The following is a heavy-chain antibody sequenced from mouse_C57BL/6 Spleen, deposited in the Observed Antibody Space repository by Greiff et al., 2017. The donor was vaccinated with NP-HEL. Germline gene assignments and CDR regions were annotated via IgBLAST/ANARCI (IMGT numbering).Heavy chain of an antibody. D-gene: IGHD1-1*01. V-gene: IGHV1-55*01. CDR2: IYPGSGST. CDR1: GYTFTSYW. J-gene: IGHJ1*03. Sequence: VQLQQSGAELVKPGASVKMSCKASGYTFTSYWITWVKQRPGQGLEWIGDIYPGSGSTNYNEKFKSKATLTVDTSSSTAYMQLSSLTSEDSAVYYCATTDDWYFDVWGTGTTVTVSS. CDR3: ATTDDWYFDV.